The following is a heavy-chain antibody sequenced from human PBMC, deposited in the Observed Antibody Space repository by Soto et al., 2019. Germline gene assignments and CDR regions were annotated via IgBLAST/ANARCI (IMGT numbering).Heavy chain of an antibody. Sequence: QVQLVESGGGVVQPGRSLRLSCAASGFTFSSYGMHWVRQAPGKGLEWVAVISYDGSNKYYADSVKGRFTISRDNSKNTLYLQMNSLRAEDKAVYYCAKDPYLVGATILPLGAFDIWGQGTMVTVSS. J-gene: IGHJ3*02. CDR3: AKDPYLVGATILPLGAFDI. CDR1: GFTFSSYG. CDR2: ISYDGSNK. D-gene: IGHD1-26*01. V-gene: IGHV3-30*18.